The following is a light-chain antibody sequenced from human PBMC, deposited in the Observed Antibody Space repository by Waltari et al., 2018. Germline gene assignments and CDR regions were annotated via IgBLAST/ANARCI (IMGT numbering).Light chain of an antibody. V-gene: IGKV4-1*01. J-gene: IGKJ1*01. CDR3: HQHYTTPWT. CDR1: QTGLYRDNNKNY. Sequence: DIVMTQSPDSLAVSLGERAPINCKSSQTGLYRDNNKNYLTWYQQKPGQPPKLLFSWASIRESGVPDRLSASGSGTDFTLTISSLQAEDVAVYYCHQHYTTPWTFGQGTKVEIK. CDR2: WAS.